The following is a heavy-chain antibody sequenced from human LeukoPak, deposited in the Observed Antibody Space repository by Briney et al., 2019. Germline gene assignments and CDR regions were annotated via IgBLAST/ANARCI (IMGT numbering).Heavy chain of an antibody. D-gene: IGHD1-26*01. V-gene: IGHV1-69*13. Sequence: GASVKVSCKASVGTFSSYAISWVRPAPGRELEWMGGIFPIFGTANYAQKFQGRVTITADESTSTAYMELSSLRSEDTAVYYCARTTTLYSGSQYYYGMDVWGQGTTVTVSS. CDR2: IFPIFGTA. J-gene: IGHJ6*02. CDR1: VGTFSSYA. CDR3: ARTTTLYSGSQYYYGMDV.